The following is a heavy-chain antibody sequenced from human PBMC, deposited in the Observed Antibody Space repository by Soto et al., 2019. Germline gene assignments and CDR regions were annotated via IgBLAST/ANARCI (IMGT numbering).Heavy chain of an antibody. J-gene: IGHJ4*02. CDR1: GFIFSTYG. CDR3: VKSDLHFPCFDY. CDR2: ISYDASGI. D-gene: IGHD3-3*02. V-gene: IGHV3-30*18. Sequence: GGSLRLSCAASGFIFSTYGIHWVRQAPGKGLDWVAVISYDASGILYGDSVRGRFAISRDNSKNMVYLQMNSLRAEDTAVYYCVKSDLHFPCFDYWGQGTPVTVSS.